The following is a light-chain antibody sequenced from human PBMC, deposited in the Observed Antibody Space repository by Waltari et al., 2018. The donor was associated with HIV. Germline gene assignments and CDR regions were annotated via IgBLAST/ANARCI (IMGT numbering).Light chain of an antibody. J-gene: IGKJ4*01. Sequence: DSQLTHSPATLSASVVDRLTITCRTSESIGSWLAWYQQKPGKAPNLLIHQASSLEYGVPSRFSGSGSETEFTLTISSLQPDDFATYYCKQYDRYPLTFGGGTKVEIK. CDR1: ESIGSW. CDR3: KQYDRYPLT. CDR2: QAS. V-gene: IGKV1-5*03.